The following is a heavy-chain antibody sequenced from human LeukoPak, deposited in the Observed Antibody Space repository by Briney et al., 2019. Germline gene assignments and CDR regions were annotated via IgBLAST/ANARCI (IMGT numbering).Heavy chain of an antibody. CDR3: ASPGGLQKFDY. J-gene: IGHJ4*02. Sequence: GRSLRLSCAASEFTFSNYALHWVRQAPGKGLQWVAVISYDGNTIHYADSVKGRFIISRDTSKNTLYLQMNSLRAEDTAVYYCASPGGLQKFDYWAQGTLVTVSS. D-gene: IGHD4-11*01. CDR2: ISYDGNTI. CDR1: EFTFSNYA. V-gene: IGHV3-30-3*01.